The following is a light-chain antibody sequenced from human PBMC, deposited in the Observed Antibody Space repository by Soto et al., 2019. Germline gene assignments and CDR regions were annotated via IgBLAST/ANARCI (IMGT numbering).Light chain of an antibody. Sequence: EIVMTQSPATLSVSPGERATLTCRANQNIRSNLAWHQQKPGQAPKLLIYGASTRATGVPARFSGSGSGTEFTLTLSSLQSEDFAVYYCQQYNNWPPWTFGQGTKVEIK. J-gene: IGKJ1*01. CDR3: QQYNNWPPWT. CDR1: QNIRSN. CDR2: GAS. V-gene: IGKV3-15*01.